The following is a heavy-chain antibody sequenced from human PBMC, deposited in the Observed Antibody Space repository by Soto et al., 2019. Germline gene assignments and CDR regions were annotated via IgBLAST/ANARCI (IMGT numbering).Heavy chain of an antibody. CDR1: GGSFSGYY. CDR3: ASSFYGANFDY. V-gene: IGHV4-34*01. Sequence: QVQLQQWGAGLLKPSETLSLTCAVYGGSFSGYYWSWIRQPPGKGLEWIGEINHSGSTNYNPSLKSRVTISVDTSQNQFFLKLSPVTAADPAVYYCASSFYGANFDYWGQGTLVTVSS. J-gene: IGHJ4*02. CDR2: INHSGST. D-gene: IGHD4-17*01.